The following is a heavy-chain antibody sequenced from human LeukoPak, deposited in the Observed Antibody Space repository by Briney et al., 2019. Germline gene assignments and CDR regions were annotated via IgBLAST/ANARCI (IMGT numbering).Heavy chain of an antibody. J-gene: IGHJ2*01. CDR2: IYYTGST. Sequence: SETLSLTCTVSGGSISSYDWSWIRQPPGKGLEWIGYIYYTGSTNYNPSLKSRVTISVDTSKNQFSLKMSSVTAADTAVYYCARYLAAGYFDLWGRGTLVTVSS. CDR3: ARYLAAGYFDL. CDR1: GGSISSYD. D-gene: IGHD6-25*01. V-gene: IGHV4-59*08.